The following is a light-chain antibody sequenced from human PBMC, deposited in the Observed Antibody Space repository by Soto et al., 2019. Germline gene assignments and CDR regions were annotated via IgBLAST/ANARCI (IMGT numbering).Light chain of an antibody. Sequence: EIVMTQSPATLSVSPGERATLSCRASQSVRSNLAWYQQKPGQAPRLLIYGASSRATGIPDRFSGSGSGTDFTLTISRLEPEDFAVYYCQQYGSSPPFTFGPGTKVDNK. CDR2: GAS. V-gene: IGKV3-20*01. CDR3: QQYGSSPPFT. J-gene: IGKJ3*01. CDR1: QSVRSN.